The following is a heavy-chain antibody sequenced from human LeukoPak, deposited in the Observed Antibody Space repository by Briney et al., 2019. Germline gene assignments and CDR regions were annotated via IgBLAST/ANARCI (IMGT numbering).Heavy chain of an antibody. Sequence: GGSLRLSCAASGFTVSSNYMSWVRQAPGKGLEWVSVIYSGGSAYYADSVKGRFTISRDNSKNTLYLQMNSLRAEDTAVYYCASTFYGDSPPYWGQGTLVTVSS. CDR2: IYSGGSA. CDR3: ASTFYGDSPPY. CDR1: GFTVSSNY. J-gene: IGHJ4*02. V-gene: IGHV3-66*01. D-gene: IGHD4-17*01.